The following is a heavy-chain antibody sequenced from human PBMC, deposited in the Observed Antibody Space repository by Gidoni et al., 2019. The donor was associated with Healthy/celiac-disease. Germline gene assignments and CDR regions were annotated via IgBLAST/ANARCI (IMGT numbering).Heavy chain of an antibody. V-gene: IGHV3-30*03. J-gene: IGHJ4*02. Sequence: QVQLLESGGGVVQPGRSLRLSCAASGLTFSSYGMHWVRQAPGKGLEWVAVISYDGSNKYYADSVKGRFTISRDNSKNTLYLQMNSLRAEDTAVYYCALPDEEWLFSIDYWGQGTLVTVSS. D-gene: IGHD3-3*01. CDR2: ISYDGSNK. CDR3: ALPDEEWLFSIDY. CDR1: GLTFSSYG.